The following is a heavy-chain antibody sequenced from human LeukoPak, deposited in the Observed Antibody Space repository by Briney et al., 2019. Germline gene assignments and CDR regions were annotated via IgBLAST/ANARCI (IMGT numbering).Heavy chain of an antibody. D-gene: IGHD2-21*01. CDR1: GFSFGNYA. J-gene: IGHJ5*01. Sequence: GGSLRLSCVASGFSFGNYAMSWVRQAPGKGVEGVSQSGTGGATWYAGFARDRFTISRDNSKKTLYLQMSGLRVEDTAMYYCVKDPRDTYGTNWFVSWGQGTLLIVSS. CDR2: SGTGGAT. CDR3: VKDPRDTYGTNWFVS. V-gene: IGHV3-23*01.